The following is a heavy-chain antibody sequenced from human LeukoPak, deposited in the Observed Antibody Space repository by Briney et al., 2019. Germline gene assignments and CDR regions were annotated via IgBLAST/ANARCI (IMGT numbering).Heavy chain of an antibody. J-gene: IGHJ3*02. D-gene: IGHD3-10*01. CDR1: GFTFSSYG. V-gene: IGHV3-30*18. CDR3: AKPKNYGSGSYHDAFDI. CDR2: ISYDGSNK. Sequence: PGGSLRLSCAASGFTFSSYGMHWVRQAPGKGLEWVVVISYDGSNKYYADSVKGRFTISRDNSKNTLYLQMNSLRAEDTAVYYCAKPKNYGSGSYHDAFDIWGQGTMVTVSS.